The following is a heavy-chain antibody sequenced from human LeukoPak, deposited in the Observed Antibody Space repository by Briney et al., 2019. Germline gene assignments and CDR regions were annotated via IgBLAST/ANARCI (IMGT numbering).Heavy chain of an antibody. D-gene: IGHD5-12*01. V-gene: IGHV4-39*01. J-gene: IGHJ3*02. Sequence: SETQSLTCTVSGDSISSSSYYWDWIRQPPGKGLEWIGNVYYSTNTYYNPSLKSRVTISVDTSKNQFSLKLSSVTAADTAIYYCARHSRSAYSGYENAFDIWGQGTVVTVSS. CDR2: VYYSTNT. CDR1: GDSISSSSYY. CDR3: ARHSRSAYSGYENAFDI.